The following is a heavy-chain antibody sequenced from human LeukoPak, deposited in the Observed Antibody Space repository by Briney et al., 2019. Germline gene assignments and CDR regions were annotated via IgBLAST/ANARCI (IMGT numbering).Heavy chain of an antibody. CDR3: ARRGSSGWSDY. CDR1: GYTFTSYD. V-gene: IGHV1-8*01. D-gene: IGHD6-19*01. J-gene: IGHJ4*02. Sequence: ASVKVSCKASGYTFTSYDVNWFRQATGQGLEWMGWMNPNSGNTGYAQKFQGRVSLTRDTSISTAYMELSSLRSEDTAVYYCARRGSSGWSDYWGQGTLVTVSS. CDR2: MNPNSGNT.